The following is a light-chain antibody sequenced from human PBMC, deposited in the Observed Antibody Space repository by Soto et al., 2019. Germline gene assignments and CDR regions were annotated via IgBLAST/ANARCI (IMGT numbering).Light chain of an antibody. CDR1: QGISSY. V-gene: IGKV1D-8*01. CDR2: AAS. J-gene: IGKJ5*01. Sequence: TGERLTITSRASQGISSYLAWYQQKPGKAPELLIYAASPLQSGVPSRFSGSGSGTDFTLTISCLQSEDFATYDCQQYYSFPITLGHGIRLVIK. CDR3: QQYYSFPIT.